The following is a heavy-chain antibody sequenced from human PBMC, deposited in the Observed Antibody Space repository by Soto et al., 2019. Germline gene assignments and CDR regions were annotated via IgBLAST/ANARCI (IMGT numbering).Heavy chain of an antibody. CDR3: ARDRVTGTGDYYYGMDV. CDR2: IWYDGSNK. J-gene: IGHJ6*02. CDR1: GFTFGSYG. V-gene: IGHV3-33*01. Sequence: PGGSLRLSCAASGFTFGSYGMRWVRQAPGKGLEWVAVIWYDGSNKYYADSVKGRFTISRDNSKNTLYLQMNSLRAEDTAVYYCARDRVTGTGDYYYGMDVWGQGTTVTVSS. D-gene: IGHD1-20*01.